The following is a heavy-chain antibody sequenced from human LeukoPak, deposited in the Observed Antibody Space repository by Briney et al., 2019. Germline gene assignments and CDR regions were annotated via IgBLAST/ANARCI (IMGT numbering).Heavy chain of an antibody. Sequence: SQTLSLTCTVSGGSISSGGYYWSWIRQPPGKGLEWIGYIYHSGSTYYNPSLKSRVTISVDRSKNQFSLKLSSVTAADTAVYYCARVNPGGELLSFDYWGQGTLVTVSS. CDR3: ARVNPGGELLSFDY. CDR2: IYHSGST. J-gene: IGHJ4*02. CDR1: GGSISSGGYY. D-gene: IGHD1-26*01. V-gene: IGHV4-30-2*01.